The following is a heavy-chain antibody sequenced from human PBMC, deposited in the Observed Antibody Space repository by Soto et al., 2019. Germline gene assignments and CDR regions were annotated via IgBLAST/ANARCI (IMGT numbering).Heavy chain of an antibody. J-gene: IGHJ4*02. D-gene: IGHD5-12*01. CDR1: GGSISSYY. CDR3: AREVATIGYDYFDY. Sequence: PSETLSLTCTVSGGSISSYYWSWIRQPPGKGLEWIGYIYYSGSTNYNPSLKSRVTISVDTSKNQFSLKPSSVTAADTAVYYCAREVATIGYDYFDYWGQGTLVTVSS. V-gene: IGHV4-59*01. CDR2: IYYSGST.